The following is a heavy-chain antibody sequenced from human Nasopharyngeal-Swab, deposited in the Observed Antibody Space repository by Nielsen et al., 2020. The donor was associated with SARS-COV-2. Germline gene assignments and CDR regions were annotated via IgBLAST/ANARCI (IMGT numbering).Heavy chain of an antibody. CDR2: ISYDGSNK. D-gene: IGHD6-19*01. Sequence: GGSLRLSCAASGFTFSSYGMHWVRQAPGKGLEWVAVISYDGSNKYYADSVKGRFTISRDNSKNTLYLQMNSLRAEDTAVYYCARGIAVAATWGFDYWGQGTLVTVSS. V-gene: IGHV3-30*03. CDR3: ARGIAVAATWGFDY. J-gene: IGHJ4*02. CDR1: GFTFSSYG.